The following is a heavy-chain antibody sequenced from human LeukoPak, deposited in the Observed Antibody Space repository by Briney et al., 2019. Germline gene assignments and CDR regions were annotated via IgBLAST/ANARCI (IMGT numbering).Heavy chain of an antibody. CDR2: ISWYSGSI. CDR3: AKGNCGADCYPDN. J-gene: IGHJ4*02. D-gene: IGHD2-21*02. CDR1: GFTFDDYA. Sequence: GGSLRLSCAVSGFTFDDYAMHGARPAPGKGLEWVSGISWYSGSIAYADSVKGRFTISRDNAKNSLYLQMSSLRPEDTALCYCAKGNCGADCYPDNCGEGTLVTVSS. V-gene: IGHV3-9*01.